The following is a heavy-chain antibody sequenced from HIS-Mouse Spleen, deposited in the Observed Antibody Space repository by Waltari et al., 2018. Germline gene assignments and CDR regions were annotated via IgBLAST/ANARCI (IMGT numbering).Heavy chain of an antibody. CDR2: ISDGGSNK. J-gene: IGHJ4*02. V-gene: IGHV3-30*18. CDR3: AKASSGWLDY. D-gene: IGHD6-19*01. Sequence: QVQLVESGGGVVQPGRSLRLSCAASGFTFSSYGMHWVRKAPGKGLEWVEVISDGGSNKYYADSVKGRFTISRDNSKNTLDLQMNSLRAEDTAVYYCAKASSGWLDYWGQGTLVTVSS. CDR1: GFTFSSYG.